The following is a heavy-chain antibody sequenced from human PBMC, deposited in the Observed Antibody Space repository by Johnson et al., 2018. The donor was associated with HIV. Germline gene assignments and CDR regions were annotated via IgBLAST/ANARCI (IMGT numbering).Heavy chain of an antibody. CDR1: GFTFSSYA. V-gene: IGHV3-30-3*01. CDR3: AREGALGAYDAFDI. D-gene: IGHD3-10*01. Sequence: QVQLVESGGGVVQPGRSLRLSCAASGFTFSSYAMHWVRQAPGKGLEWVAVISYDGSNKYYADSVKGRFTISRDISKDTLYLQMNSLRAEDTAVYYCAREGALGAYDAFDIWGQGTMVTVSS. J-gene: IGHJ3*02. CDR2: ISYDGSNK.